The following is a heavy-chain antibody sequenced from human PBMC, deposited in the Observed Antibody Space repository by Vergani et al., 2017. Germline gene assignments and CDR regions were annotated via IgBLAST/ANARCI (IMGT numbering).Heavy chain of an antibody. Sequence: QMQLQESGPGRGKASETLSLTCTVLGVSIISRSCYWGWIRQPPGKGLEWIGSIYNSGNGDSGSSLKSRVPISADTSKHQFSLRLTSVTAADTAVYYCASGKYYSDSTSHFRGRYFDVWGRGTLVTVPS. V-gene: IGHV4-39*01. CDR3: ASGKYYSDSTSHFRGRYFDV. D-gene: IGHD3-16*01. J-gene: IGHJ2*01. CDR1: GVSIISRSCY. CDR2: IYNSGNG.